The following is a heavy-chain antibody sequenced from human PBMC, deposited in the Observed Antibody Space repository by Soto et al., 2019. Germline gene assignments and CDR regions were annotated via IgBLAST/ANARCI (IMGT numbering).Heavy chain of an antibody. CDR1: GFTFSTYS. J-gene: IGHJ6*02. V-gene: IGHV3-21*01. CDR2: ISSSSGYI. D-gene: IGHD5-18*01. CDR3: ARVRSYSYGQGYGMDV. Sequence: GGSLRLSCAASGFTFSTYSMNWVRQAPGKGLEWVSSISSSSGYIYYADSVKGRFTISRDDAKNSLSLQMNSLRTEDTAVYYCARVRSYSYGQGYGMDVWGQGTTVTVSS.